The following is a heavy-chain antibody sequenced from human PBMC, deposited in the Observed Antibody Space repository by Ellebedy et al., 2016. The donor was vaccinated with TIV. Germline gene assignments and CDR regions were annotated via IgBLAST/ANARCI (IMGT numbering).Heavy chain of an antibody. V-gene: IGHV3-15*01. CDR2: IRNIPDGGTT. CDR1: GFTFKNPW. J-gene: IGHJ5*02. D-gene: IGHD2-2*01. Sequence: GFTFKNPWVSWVRQAPGKGLEWVGRIRNIPDGGTTEYAAPGQGRFTISRDDSKDTVYLEINSLISEDTAVYYCTTARVAHCSSASCYPNDWVDPWGQGTLVTVSS. CDR3: TTARVAHCSSASCYPNDWVDP.